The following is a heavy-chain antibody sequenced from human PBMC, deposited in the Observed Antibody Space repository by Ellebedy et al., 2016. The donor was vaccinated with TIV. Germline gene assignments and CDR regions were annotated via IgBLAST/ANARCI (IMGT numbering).Heavy chain of an antibody. Sequence: ASVKVSCXASGYTFTSYDINWVRQATGQGLEWMGWMNPNSGNTGYAQKFQGRVTITADKSTSTAYMELSSLRSEATVVDYCAGSMVRGVIIAHGMDVWGQGTTVTVSS. CDR2: MNPNSGNT. CDR3: AGSMVRGVIIAHGMDV. CDR1: GYTFTSYD. J-gene: IGHJ6*02. V-gene: IGHV1-8*01. D-gene: IGHD3-10*01.